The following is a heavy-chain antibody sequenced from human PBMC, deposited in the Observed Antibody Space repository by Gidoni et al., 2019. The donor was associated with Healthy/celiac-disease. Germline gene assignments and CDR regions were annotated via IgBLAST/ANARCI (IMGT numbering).Heavy chain of an antibody. Sequence: QMQLVQSGPEVKKPGTSVKVSCKASGFTFTSSAVQWVRQARGQRLEWIGWIVVGSGNTNYAQKFQERVTITRDMSTSTAYMELSSLRSEDTAVYYCAADRAGGVVVMGSDYWGQGTLVTVSS. CDR3: AADRAGGVVVMGSDY. CDR1: GFTFTSSA. V-gene: IGHV1-58*01. CDR2: IVVGSGNT. D-gene: IGHD3-22*01. J-gene: IGHJ4*02.